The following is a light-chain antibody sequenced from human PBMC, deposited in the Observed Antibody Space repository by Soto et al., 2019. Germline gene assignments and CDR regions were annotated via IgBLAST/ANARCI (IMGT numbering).Light chain of an antibody. CDR1: QSVSSN. Sequence: EIVMTQSPATLSVSLGERATISCRASQSVSSNLAWYQQKPGQAPRLLIYGASTRATGIPARFSGSGSGTEFTLTISSLQSEDFAVYYCQQYNNWPLTFGGGTKVEIK. V-gene: IGKV3D-15*01. J-gene: IGKJ4*01. CDR3: QQYNNWPLT. CDR2: GAS.